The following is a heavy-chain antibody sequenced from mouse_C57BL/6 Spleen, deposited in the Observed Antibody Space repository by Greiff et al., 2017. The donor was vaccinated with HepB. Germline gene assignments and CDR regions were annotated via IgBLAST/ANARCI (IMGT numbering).Heavy chain of an antibody. CDR2: IDPETGGT. V-gene: IGHV1-15*01. CDR1: GYTFTDYE. D-gene: IGHD1-1*01. J-gene: IGHJ4*01. Sequence: QVQLQQSGAELVRPGASVTLSCKASGYTFTDYEMHWVKQTPVHGLEWIGAIDPETGGTAYNQKFKGKAILTADKSSSTAYMELRSLTSEDSAVYYCTRHPPLHYYGSSYGAMDYWGQGTSVTVSS. CDR3: TRHPPLHYYGSSYGAMDY.